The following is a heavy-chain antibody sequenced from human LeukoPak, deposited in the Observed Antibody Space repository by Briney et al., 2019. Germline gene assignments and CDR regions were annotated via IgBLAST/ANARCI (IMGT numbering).Heavy chain of an antibody. CDR2: IWYDGSNK. V-gene: IGHV3-33*01. CDR1: GFTFSSYG. CDR3: ASAPPWRAYFDY. Sequence: GGSLRLSCAASGFTFSSYGMHWVRQAPGKGLEWVAVIWYDGSNKYYADSVKGRFTISRDNSKNTLYLQMNSLRAEDTAVYYCASAPPWRAYFDYWGQGALVTVSS. J-gene: IGHJ4*02.